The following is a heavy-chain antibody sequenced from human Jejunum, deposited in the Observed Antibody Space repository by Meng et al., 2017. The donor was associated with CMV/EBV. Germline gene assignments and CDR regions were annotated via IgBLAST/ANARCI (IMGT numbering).Heavy chain of an antibody. V-gene: IGHV4-39*07. CDR3: AFMRGQPRRKYFDF. CDR2: MYYDGSQ. J-gene: IGHJ5*01. D-gene: IGHD1-14*01. CDR1: VGVLSISSTT. Sequence: VGVLSISSTTWGGIRQPPGTELEWIGNMYYDGSQYYSPSLKRRVSIFADLSRNQFSLRLASVSAADTAMYYCAFMRGQPRRKYFDFWGPGTLVTVSS.